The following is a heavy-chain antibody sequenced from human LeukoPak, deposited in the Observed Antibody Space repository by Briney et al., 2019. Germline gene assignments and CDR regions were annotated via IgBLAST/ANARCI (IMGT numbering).Heavy chain of an antibody. D-gene: IGHD3-10*02. CDR3: AELGITMIGGV. CDR2: ISGRGGST. J-gene: IGHJ6*03. Sequence: GGTLRLSCAASGFTFSSYDMSWVRQAPGKGLEWVSRISGRGGSTYYADSVKGRFTTSRDNAKNSLYLQMNSLRAEDTAVYYRAELGITMIGGVWGKGTTVTISS. CDR1: GFTFSSYD. V-gene: IGHV3-23*01.